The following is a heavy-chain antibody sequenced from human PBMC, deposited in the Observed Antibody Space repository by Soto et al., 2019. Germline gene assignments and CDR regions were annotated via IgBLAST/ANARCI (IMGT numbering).Heavy chain of an antibody. J-gene: IGHJ4*02. CDR1: GGSISSYY. CDR3: ARHTARSGWYSVHY. V-gene: IGHV4-59*08. Sequence: PSETLSLTCTVSGGSISSYYWSWIRQPPGKGLEWIGYIYYSGSTNYNPSLKSRVTISVDTSKNQFSLKLSSVTAADTAVYYCARHTARSGWYSVHYWGQGTLVNVSS. CDR2: IYYSGST. D-gene: IGHD6-19*01.